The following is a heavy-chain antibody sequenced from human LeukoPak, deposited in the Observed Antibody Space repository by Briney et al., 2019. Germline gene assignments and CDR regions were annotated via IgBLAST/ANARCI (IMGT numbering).Heavy chain of an antibody. D-gene: IGHD6-19*01. CDR2: ISSNGGST. J-gene: IGHJ5*02. V-gene: IGHV3-64*01. CDR1: GFTFSSYA. CDR3: ARDLGYSSGWTLWFDP. Sequence: GGSLRLSCAASGFTFSSYAMHWVRQAPGKGLEYVSAISSNGGSTYYANSVKGRFTISRDNSKNTLYLQMGSLRAEDMAVYYCARDLGYSSGWTLWFDPWGQGTLVTVSS.